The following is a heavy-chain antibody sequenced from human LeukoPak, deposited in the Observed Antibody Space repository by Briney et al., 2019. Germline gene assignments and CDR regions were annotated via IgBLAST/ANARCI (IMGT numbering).Heavy chain of an antibody. CDR2: IYPGDSDT. CDR1: GSRFTSYW. V-gene: IGHV5-51*01. D-gene: IGHD5-18*01. Sequence: GESLQISCKGSGSRFTSYWIGWVRQMPGKGLEWMGIIYPGDSDTRYSPSFQGQVTISADKSISTAYLQWSSLKASDTAMYYCARLKDTAMAIFDYWGQGTLVTVSS. J-gene: IGHJ4*02. CDR3: ARLKDTAMAIFDY.